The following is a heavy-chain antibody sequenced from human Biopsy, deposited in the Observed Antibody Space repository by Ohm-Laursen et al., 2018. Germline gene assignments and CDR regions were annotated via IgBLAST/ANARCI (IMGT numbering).Heavy chain of an antibody. J-gene: IGHJ4*02. Sequence: SSVKVSCKTPTGTFNSYGIIWVRQAPGQGLEWMGRIIPILRTTAYAQTFLGRVTITADSPTSTVDMELASLTSDDTAVYFCAREAIGYQLPCDDWGQGTLVTVSS. D-gene: IGHD2-2*01. CDR3: AREAIGYQLPCDD. CDR2: IIPILRTT. V-gene: IGHV1-69*11. CDR1: TGTFNSYG.